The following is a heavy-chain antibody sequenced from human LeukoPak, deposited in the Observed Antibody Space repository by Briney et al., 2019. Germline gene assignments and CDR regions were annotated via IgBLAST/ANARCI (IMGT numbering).Heavy chain of an antibody. CDR1: GFTFSSYW. Sequence: GGSLRLSCAASGFTFSSYWMSWVRQAPGKGLEWVANIKQDGSEKYYVDSVKGRFTISRDNAKNSLYLQMNSLRAEDTALYYCARNPGYSSSWGYYYYYYMDVWGKGTTVTVSS. V-gene: IGHV3-7*03. CDR2: IKQDGSEK. J-gene: IGHJ6*03. CDR3: ARNPGYSSSWGYYYYYYMDV. D-gene: IGHD6-13*01.